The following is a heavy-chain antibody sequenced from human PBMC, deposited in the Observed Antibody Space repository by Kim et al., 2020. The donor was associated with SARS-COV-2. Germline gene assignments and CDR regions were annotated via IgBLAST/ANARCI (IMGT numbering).Heavy chain of an antibody. V-gene: IGHV3-21*01. CDR3: ATGPPAYAEPFDS. CDR1: GFSFSSYS. D-gene: IGHD2-2*01. J-gene: IGHJ4*03. Sequence: GGSLRLSCAASGFSFSSYSMAWVRQAPGKGLEWVASINCKSDYIYYTDSVKGRFIISRDNAKNSLYPQMNYPRAEDTAVYSCATGPPAYAEPFDSWGQGT. CDR2: INCKSDYI.